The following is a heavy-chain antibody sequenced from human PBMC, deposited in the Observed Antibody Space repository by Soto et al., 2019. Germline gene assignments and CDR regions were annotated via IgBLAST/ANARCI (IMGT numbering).Heavy chain of an antibody. CDR2: INHSGST. V-gene: IGHV4-34*01. Sequence: QVQLQQWGAGLLKPSETLSLTCAVYGGSFSGYYWSWIRQPPGKGLEWIGEINHSGSTNYNPSLKSRVTISVDTSKNQFSLKLSSVTAADTAVYYCARAVLRAVRFDPWGQGTLFTVSS. J-gene: IGHJ5*02. D-gene: IGHD6-25*01. CDR1: GGSFSGYY. CDR3: ARAVLRAVRFDP.